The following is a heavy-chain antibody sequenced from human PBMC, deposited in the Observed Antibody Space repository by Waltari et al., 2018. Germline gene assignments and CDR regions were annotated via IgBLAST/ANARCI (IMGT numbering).Heavy chain of an antibody. V-gene: IGHV3-30*02. D-gene: IGHD5-12*01. Sequence: QVQLVESGGGVVQPGGSLRLSCAASGFTFSSYGRPWVRQAPGKGLEWVAFIRYDGSNKYYADSVKGRFTISRDNSKNTLYLQMNSLRAEDTAVYYCAKVGDGYNDAFDIWGQGTMVTVSS. CDR2: IRYDGSNK. CDR1: GFTFSSYG. CDR3: AKVGDGYNDAFDI. J-gene: IGHJ3*02.